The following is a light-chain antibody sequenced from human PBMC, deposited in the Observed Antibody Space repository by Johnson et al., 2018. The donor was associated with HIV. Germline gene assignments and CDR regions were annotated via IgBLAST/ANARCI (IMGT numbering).Light chain of an antibody. CDR1: SSNIGNNY. Sequence: QSVLSQPPSVSAAPGQKVNISCSGSSSNIGNNYVSWYQQLPGTAPKVLIYDNHKRPSGIPDRVSGSKSGTSATLGITGLQTGDEADYNCGTWDSSLSAGGVFGTGTKVTVL. V-gene: IGLV1-51*01. CDR2: DNH. CDR3: GTWDSSLSAGGV. J-gene: IGLJ1*01.